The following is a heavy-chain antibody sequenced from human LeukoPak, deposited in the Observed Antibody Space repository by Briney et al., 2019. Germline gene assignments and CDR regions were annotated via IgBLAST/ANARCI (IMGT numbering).Heavy chain of an antibody. CDR2: ISSSSSYI. J-gene: IGHJ6*03. CDR3: ARDGDQGYYYMDV. CDR1: GFTFSSYS. V-gene: IGHV3-21*01. Sequence: PGGSLRLSCAASGFTFSSYSMNWVRQAPGKGLEWVSSISSSSSYIYYADSVKGRFTISRDNAKNSLYLQMNSLRAEDTAVYYCARDGDQGYYYMDVWGKGTTVTVSS. D-gene: IGHD2-2*01.